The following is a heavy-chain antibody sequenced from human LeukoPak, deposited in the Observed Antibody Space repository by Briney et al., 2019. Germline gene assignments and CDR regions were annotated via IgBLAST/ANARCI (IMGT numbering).Heavy chain of an antibody. CDR3: AKDTVVGATTNLFDY. CDR1: GFTFSSYA. J-gene: IGHJ4*02. CDR2: ISGSGGST. D-gene: IGHD1-26*01. V-gene: IGHV3-23*01. Sequence: GGSLRLSCAASGFTFSSYAMSWVRQAPGKGLEWVSAISGSGGSTYYADSVKGRFTISRDNPKNTLYLQMNSLRAEDTAVYYCAKDTVVGATTNLFDYWGQGTLVTVSS.